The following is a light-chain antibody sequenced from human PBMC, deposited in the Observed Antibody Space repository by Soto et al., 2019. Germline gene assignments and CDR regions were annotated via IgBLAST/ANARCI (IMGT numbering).Light chain of an antibody. Sequence: DIQLTQSPSFLSASVGYRVSITCRASQVIGIYLAWYQQKPGKAPKLLISAASTLQSGVPSRFSGSGSGTEFTLSISSLQPDDFATYYCHQYNSYWTFGQGTKVDIK. J-gene: IGKJ1*01. CDR1: QVIGIY. CDR3: HQYNSYWT. V-gene: IGKV1-9*01. CDR2: AAS.